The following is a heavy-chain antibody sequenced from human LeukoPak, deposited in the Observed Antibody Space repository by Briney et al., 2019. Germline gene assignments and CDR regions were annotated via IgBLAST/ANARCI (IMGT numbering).Heavy chain of an antibody. V-gene: IGHV3-48*01. CDR3: ARDRYSTFDY. Sequence: GGSLRLSCAASGFTFSSYSMNWVRQAPGKGLAGVSYISSSSSTIHYADSVKGRFTISTDNAKNSLYLQMNSLRAEDTAVYYCARDRYSTFDYWGQGTLVTVSS. J-gene: IGHJ4*02. CDR1: GFTFSSYS. CDR2: ISSSSSTI. D-gene: IGHD6-13*01.